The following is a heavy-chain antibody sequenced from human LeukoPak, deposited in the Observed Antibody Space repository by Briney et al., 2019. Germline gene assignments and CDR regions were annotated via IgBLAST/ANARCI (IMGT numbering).Heavy chain of an antibody. CDR1: GDSVSSTSAA. J-gene: IGHJ4*02. CDR2: TYYRSRWYN. D-gene: IGHD3-22*01. V-gene: IGHV6-1*01. CDR3: ARAQYYFESSGYPSFDY. Sequence: SQTLSLTCAISGDSVSSTSAAWTWIRQSPSRGLEWLGRTYYRSRWYNDYAVSVKSRITINPDTSKNQFSLQLNSVTPEDTAVYYCARAQYYFESSGYPSFDYWGQGTLVTVSS.